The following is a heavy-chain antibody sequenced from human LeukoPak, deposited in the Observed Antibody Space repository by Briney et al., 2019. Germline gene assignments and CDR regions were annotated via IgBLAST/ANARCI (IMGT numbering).Heavy chain of an antibody. Sequence: SSETLSLTCTVSGGSISDYSWSWIRQPPGKGLEWIGNIYYSGSANHNPSLKSRVTISRDTSKNQFSLKLTSVTTADTAVYYCARRKAYSYGPDYWGQGTLVTVSS. V-gene: IGHV4-59*01. J-gene: IGHJ4*02. CDR1: GGSISDYS. D-gene: IGHD5-18*01. CDR2: IYYSGSA. CDR3: ARRKAYSYGPDY.